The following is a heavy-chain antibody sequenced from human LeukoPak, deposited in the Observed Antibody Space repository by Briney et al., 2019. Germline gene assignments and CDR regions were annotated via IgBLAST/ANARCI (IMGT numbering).Heavy chain of an antibody. CDR1: GGSISSQY. V-gene: IGHV4-4*07. CDR3: TKDTYCSGTTCNGGPGDY. J-gene: IGHJ4*02. CDR2: IYASGST. D-gene: IGHD2-2*01. Sequence: SETLSLTCTVSGGSISSQYWSWIRQPAGKGLEWIGRIYASGSTNYNPSLKSRVAMSVDTSKNQFSLKLSSVTAADTAVFYCTKDTYCSGTTCNGGPGDYWGQGILVTVSS.